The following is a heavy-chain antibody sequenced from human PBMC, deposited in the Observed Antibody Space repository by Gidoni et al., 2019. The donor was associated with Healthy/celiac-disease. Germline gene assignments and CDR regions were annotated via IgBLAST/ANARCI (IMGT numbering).Heavy chain of an antibody. J-gene: IGHJ4*02. V-gene: IGHV3-9*01. CDR3: AKAPGVTTDLDY. CDR1: GFTFDDYA. Sequence: EVQLVESGGGLVQPGRSLRLSCAASGFTFDDYAMPWVRQAPGKGLEWVSAISWNSGSIGYADSVKGRFTISRDNAKNSLYLQMNSLRAEDTALYYCAKAPGVTTDLDYWGQGTLVTVSS. CDR2: ISWNSGSI. D-gene: IGHD4-17*01.